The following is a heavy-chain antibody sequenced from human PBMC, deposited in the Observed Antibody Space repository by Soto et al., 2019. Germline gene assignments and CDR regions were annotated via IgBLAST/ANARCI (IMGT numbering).Heavy chain of an antibody. V-gene: IGHV1-3*05. Sequence: QVQLVQSGAEEKKPGASVKVSCKASGYTFTSYAMNWVRHAPGQRLDCMGWINAGNGNTKYSQKFQGRVTITRDTSASTAYMELSRLRSEDTVVYYCARDSPALDVWGQGTTVTVSS. CDR3: ARDSPALDV. CDR1: GYTFTSYA. D-gene: IGHD2-2*01. CDR2: INAGNGNT. J-gene: IGHJ6*02.